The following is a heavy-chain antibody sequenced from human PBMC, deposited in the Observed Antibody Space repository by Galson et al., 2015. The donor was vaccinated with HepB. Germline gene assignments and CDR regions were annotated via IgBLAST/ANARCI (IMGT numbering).Heavy chain of an antibody. CDR2: MSDDGINQ. CDR1: GFTFSSYG. J-gene: IGHJ4*02. D-gene: IGHD3-22*01. Sequence: SLRLSCAASGFTFSSYGMHWVRQAPGKGLEWVAVMSDDGINQYYADSVKGRFTISRDNSKHTVWLQMNSLRAEDTAVYYCARDTFYYDSSGYRFDYWGQGTLVTVSS. CDR3: ARDTFYYDSSGYRFDY. V-gene: IGHV3-30*03.